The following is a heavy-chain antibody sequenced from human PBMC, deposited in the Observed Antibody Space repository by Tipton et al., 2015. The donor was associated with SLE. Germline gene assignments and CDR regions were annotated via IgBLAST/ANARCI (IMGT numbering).Heavy chain of an antibody. CDR2: INHSGST. V-gene: IGHV4-39*07. CDR3: AGQNTIFGVVPF. CDR1: GGSISSGSYY. Sequence: LRLSCTVSGGSISSGSYYWSWIRQPPGKGLEWIGEINHSGSTNYNPSLKSRVTISVDTSKNQFSLKLSSVTAADTAVYYCAGQNTIFGVVPFWGQGTLVTVSS. D-gene: IGHD3-3*01. J-gene: IGHJ4*02.